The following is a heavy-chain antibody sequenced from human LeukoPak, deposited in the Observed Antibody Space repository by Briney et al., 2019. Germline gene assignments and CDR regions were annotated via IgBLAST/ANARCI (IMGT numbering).Heavy chain of an antibody. CDR3: ARDIRRFDY. V-gene: IGHV3-30*04. D-gene: IGHD2-2*02. CDR1: GFTFNSYA. Sequence: GGSLRLSCAASGFTFNSYAIHWVRQAPGKGLEWVAVISYDGSNKYYAESVKGRFTISRENSKNTLYLQLNSLRAEDTAVYYCARDIRRFDYWGQGTLVTVSS. J-gene: IGHJ4*02. CDR2: ISYDGSNK.